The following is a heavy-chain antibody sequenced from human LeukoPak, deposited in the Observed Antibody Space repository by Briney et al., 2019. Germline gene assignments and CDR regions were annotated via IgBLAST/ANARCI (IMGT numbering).Heavy chain of an antibody. Sequence: GGSLRLSCAASGFTFSSYAMNWVRQAPGKGLEWVSGISGSGGSTHYADSVKGRFTISRDDSKNTLYLQMNSLRAEDTAIYYCAKDIRGDYYYYYALDVWGQGTTVTVSS. V-gene: IGHV3-23*01. J-gene: IGHJ6*02. CDR1: GFTFSSYA. CDR2: ISGSGGST. D-gene: IGHD7-27*01. CDR3: AKDIRGDYYYYYALDV.